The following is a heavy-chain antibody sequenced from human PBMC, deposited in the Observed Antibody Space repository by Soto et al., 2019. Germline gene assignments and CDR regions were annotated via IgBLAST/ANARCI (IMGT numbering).Heavy chain of an antibody. CDR1: GFHFSDYR. Sequence: SLRLSCTASGFHFSDYRMSWVRQAPGKGPEWVSHIDSGSDSIHYADSVTGRFTISRDNAKNSLYLQMNSLRDEDTAVYYCARESRTYGYHNFDYWGQGTLVTVSS. V-gene: IGHV3-48*02. J-gene: IGHJ4*02. D-gene: IGHD5-18*01. CDR3: ARESRTYGYHNFDY. CDR2: IDSGSDSI.